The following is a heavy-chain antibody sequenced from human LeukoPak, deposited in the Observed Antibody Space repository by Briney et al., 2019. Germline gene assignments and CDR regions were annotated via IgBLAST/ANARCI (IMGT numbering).Heavy chain of an antibody. V-gene: IGHV4-34*01. J-gene: IGHJ4*02. D-gene: IGHD3-10*01. CDR3: ARHAHYYGSGSLEVDY. Sequence: SETLSLTCAVYGGSFSGYYRSWIRQPPGKGLEWIGEVNHSGSTNYNPSLKSRVTISVDTSKNQFSLKLSSVTAADTAVYYCARHAHYYGSGSLEVDYWGQGTLVTVSS. CDR1: GGSFSGYY. CDR2: VNHSGST.